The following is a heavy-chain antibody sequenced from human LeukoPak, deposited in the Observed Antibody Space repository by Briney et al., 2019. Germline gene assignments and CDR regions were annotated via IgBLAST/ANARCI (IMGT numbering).Heavy chain of an antibody. CDR2: ISSGSNTI. CDR3: ARDLSAPPHLVTYYYYMDL. Sequence: GGSLRLSCVASGFSFSSYSMNWVRQAPGKGLEWVSYISSGSNTIDYADSVKGRFTISRDNAKSSLYLQMNSLRAEDTAVYYCARDLSAPPHLVTYYYYMDLWGNGATVTVSS. D-gene: IGHD6-13*01. J-gene: IGHJ6*03. V-gene: IGHV3-48*01. CDR1: GFSFSSYS.